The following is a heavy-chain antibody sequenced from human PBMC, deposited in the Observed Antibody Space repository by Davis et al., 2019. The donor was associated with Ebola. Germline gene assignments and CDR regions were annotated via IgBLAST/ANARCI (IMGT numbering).Heavy chain of an antibody. V-gene: IGHV1-3*01. Sequence: ASVKVSCKASGYTFTSYAMHWVRQAPGQRLEWMGWINAGNGNTKYSQKFQGRVTITRDTSASTAYMELSSLRSEDTAVYYCARDRAIFGVPHHNWFDPWGQGTLVTVSS. D-gene: IGHD3-3*01. CDR3: ARDRAIFGVPHHNWFDP. CDR2: INAGNGNT. CDR1: GYTFTSYA. J-gene: IGHJ5*02.